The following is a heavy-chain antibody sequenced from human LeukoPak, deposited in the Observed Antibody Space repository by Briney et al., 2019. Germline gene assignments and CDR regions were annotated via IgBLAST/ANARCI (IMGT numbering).Heavy chain of an antibody. CDR3: ARDVVYRAFDI. CDR2: IYCSGST. D-gene: IGHD1-14*01. V-gene: IGHV4-59*12. Sequence: PSETLSLTCTVSGGSISSYYWSWIRQPPGKGLEWIGYIYCSGSTNYNPSLKSRVTISVDTSKNQFSLKLSSVTAADTAVYYCARDVVYRAFDIWGQGTMVTVSS. J-gene: IGHJ3*02. CDR1: GGSISSYY.